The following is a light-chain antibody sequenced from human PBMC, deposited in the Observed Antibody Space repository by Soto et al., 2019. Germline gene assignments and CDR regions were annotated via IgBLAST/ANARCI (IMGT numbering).Light chain of an antibody. V-gene: IGLV1-44*01. CDR3: AAWVDALSGRV. Sequence: QSVLTQPPSASGTPGQTVTIACSGSSSNIGRYTVNWYQQLPGRAPKLLVSVTDQRPSGVPGRFSASTSGTTASLAISGLRSEDEADYSCAAWVDALSGRVFGGGSKVTV. J-gene: IGLJ3*02. CDR2: VTD. CDR1: SSNIGRYT.